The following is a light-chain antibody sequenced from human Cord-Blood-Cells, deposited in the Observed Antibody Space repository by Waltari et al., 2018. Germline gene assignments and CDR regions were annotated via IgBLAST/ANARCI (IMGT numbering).Light chain of an antibody. CDR1: QSISSW. Sequence: DIQMTQSPSTLSASVGDRVPITCRASQSISSWLSWYQQKPGKAPKLLIYKASILESGVPSRFSGSGSCTEFTLTISSLQPDDFATYYCQQYNSYSRTFGQGTKVEIK. CDR3: QQYNSYSRT. J-gene: IGKJ1*01. V-gene: IGKV1-5*03. CDR2: KAS.